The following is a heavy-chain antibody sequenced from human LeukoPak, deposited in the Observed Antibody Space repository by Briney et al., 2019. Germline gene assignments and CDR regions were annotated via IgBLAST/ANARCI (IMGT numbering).Heavy chain of an antibody. V-gene: IGHV3-23*01. CDR1: GFTFSSYA. J-gene: IGHJ4*02. CDR3: AKDLRDIVVVPAAQLDY. CDR2: ISGSGGST. Sequence: PGGSLRLSCAASGFTFSSYAMSWVRQAPGKGLEWVSAISGSGGSTYYADSVKGRFTISRDNSKNTLYLQMNSLRAEDTAVYYCAKDLRDIVVVPAAQLDYWGQGTLVTVSS. D-gene: IGHD2-2*01.